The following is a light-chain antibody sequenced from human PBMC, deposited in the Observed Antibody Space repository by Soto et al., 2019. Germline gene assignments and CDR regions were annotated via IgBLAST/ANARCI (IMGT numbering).Light chain of an antibody. V-gene: IGKV3-20*01. Sequence: EILLTQSPGTLSLSPGERATLSCRASQSVRNSYLAWYQQKPGQAPRLLIYGASGRATGIPDRFSGSGSGTDFTLTISRLEPEDFAVYYCQQYGSSPFSFCQGTKLEI. J-gene: IGKJ2*03. CDR1: QSVRNSY. CDR3: QQYGSSPFS. CDR2: GAS.